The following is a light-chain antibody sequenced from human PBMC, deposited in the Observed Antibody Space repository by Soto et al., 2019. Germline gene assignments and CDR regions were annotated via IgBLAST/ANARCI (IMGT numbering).Light chain of an antibody. CDR3: LQDYNDPWT. V-gene: IGKV1-6*01. CDR2: AAS. CDR1: QGIRDE. J-gene: IGKJ1*01. Sequence: AIQMTQSPSSLSASVGDRVTISCRASQGIRDELGWYQQKPGKAPMLLIYAASSLQSGVPSRFRGSGSGTDFILTISSLQPQDFATYYCLQDYNDPWTFGQGTKVEIK.